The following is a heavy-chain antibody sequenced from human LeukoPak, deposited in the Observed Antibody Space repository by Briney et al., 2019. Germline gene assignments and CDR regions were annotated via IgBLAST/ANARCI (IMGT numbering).Heavy chain of an antibody. J-gene: IGHJ6*02. CDR2: IYHSGST. Sequence: SGTLSLTCAVSGGSISSNNWWSWIRQPPGKGLEWIGEIYHSGSTNYNSSLKSRVTISVDKSKNQFSLNLSSVTAADTAVYYCARDLDYDILTGIYYYAMDVWGQGTTVTVSS. CDR3: ARDLDYDILTGIYYYAMDV. CDR1: GGSISSNNW. V-gene: IGHV4-4*02. D-gene: IGHD3-9*01.